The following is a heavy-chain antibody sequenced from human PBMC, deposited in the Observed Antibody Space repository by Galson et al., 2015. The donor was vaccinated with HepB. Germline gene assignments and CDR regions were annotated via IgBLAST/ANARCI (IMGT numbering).Heavy chain of an antibody. J-gene: IGHJ5*02. Sequence: SVKVSCKASRYTFTAYYIHWVRQAPGNGLEWMGRINPYSGGTNYAQKFQGRVTMTRDTSITTAYMELSSLRSDDTAVYYCARGGAVGWAKFNWFDPWGQGTLVTVSS. V-gene: IGHV1-2*06. CDR3: ARGGAVGWAKFNWFDP. D-gene: IGHD3-10*01. CDR1: RYTFTAYY. CDR2: INPYSGGT.